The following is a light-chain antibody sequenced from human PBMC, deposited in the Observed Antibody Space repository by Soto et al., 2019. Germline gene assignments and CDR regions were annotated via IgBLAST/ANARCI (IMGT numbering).Light chain of an antibody. CDR3: EQYKNWPPWT. CDR1: QSVSSD. V-gene: IGKV3-15*01. J-gene: IGKJ1*01. Sequence: EIVMTQSPATLSVSPGERATLSCRASQSVSSDLAWYQQKPGQAPRLLIYAASTRATGVPARFSGSGSGTELTLTISSLQSEDFAVYFCEQYKNWPPWTFGQGTKVEIK. CDR2: AAS.